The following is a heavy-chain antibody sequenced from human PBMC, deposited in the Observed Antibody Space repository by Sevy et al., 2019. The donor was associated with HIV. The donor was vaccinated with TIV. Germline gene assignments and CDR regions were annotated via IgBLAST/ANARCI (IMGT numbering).Heavy chain of an antibody. J-gene: IGHJ4*02. D-gene: IGHD3-10*01. CDR2: INSDGESS. CDR3: ARGTWGVVDS. Sequence: GGSLRLSCAASGFTSNNFWLHWVRQAPGKGLVWVSRINSDGESSGYADFVKGRFTISRDNAKNTAYLQMNSLRADDTAIYYCARGTWGVVDSWGQGTLVTVS. CDR1: GFTSNNFW. V-gene: IGHV3-74*01.